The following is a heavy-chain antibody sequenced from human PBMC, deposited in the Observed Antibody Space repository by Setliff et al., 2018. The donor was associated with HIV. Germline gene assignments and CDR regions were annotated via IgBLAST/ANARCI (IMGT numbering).Heavy chain of an antibody. CDR1: RGSFRGYH. V-gene: IGHV4-34*01. CDR2: INHSGSI. Sequence: LSLTCAVYRGSFRGYHWSWIRQPPQKGLEWIGEINHSGSINYNPSLKSRLNISVDTSKNQFSLKLSSVTAADTAVYYCAGAQSFSSGSLSLDSWGQGTLVT. D-gene: IGHD1-26*01. J-gene: IGHJ4*02. CDR3: AGAQSFSSGSLSLDS.